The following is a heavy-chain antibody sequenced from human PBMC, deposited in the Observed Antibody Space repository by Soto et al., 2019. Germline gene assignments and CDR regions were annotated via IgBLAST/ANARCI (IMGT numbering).Heavy chain of an antibody. Sequence: GASVKVSCKASGYTFTNHDMNWLRQATGQGIEWMGWMNPNSGNTGYAQKFQGRVTMTRNTSISTAYMELSSLRSEDTAVYYCARRNPPITPGPSKGGWFDPWGQGTLVTVSS. CDR2: MNPNSGNT. D-gene: IGHD5-12*01. V-gene: IGHV1-8*01. CDR3: ARRNPPITPGPSKGGWFDP. CDR1: GYTFTNHD. J-gene: IGHJ5*02.